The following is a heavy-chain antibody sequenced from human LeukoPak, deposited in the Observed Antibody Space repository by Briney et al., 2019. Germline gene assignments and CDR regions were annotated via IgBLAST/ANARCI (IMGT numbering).Heavy chain of an antibody. D-gene: IGHD1-1*01. V-gene: IGHV3-7*01. CDR2: IKEDGSEK. Sequence: GGSLRLSCVTSGYTFRSFWMSWVRQAPGKGLEWVGNIKEDGSEKNYTDSVRGRFTVSRDNARNSLNLQMNGLKAEDTAVYYCVTHVDKWNDLDYWVQGAQVTVSS. CDR1: GYTFRSFW. CDR3: VTHVDKWNDLDY. J-gene: IGHJ4*02.